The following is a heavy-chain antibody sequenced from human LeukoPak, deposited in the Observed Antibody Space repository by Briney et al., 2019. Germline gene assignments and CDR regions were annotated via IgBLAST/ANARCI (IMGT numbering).Heavy chain of an antibody. CDR2: ISSGSSAR. V-gene: IGHV3-48*01. CDR3: AKLPFTNAAPDGY. CDR1: GFTFSSHS. D-gene: IGHD2-8*01. J-gene: IGHJ4*02. Sequence: GGSLRLSCAASGFTFSSHSMNWVRQTPGKGLEWVSYISSGSSARYYADSVKGRFTISRDDARNSLYLQMNSLRAEDTAVYYCAKLPFTNAAPDGYWGQGTLVTVSS.